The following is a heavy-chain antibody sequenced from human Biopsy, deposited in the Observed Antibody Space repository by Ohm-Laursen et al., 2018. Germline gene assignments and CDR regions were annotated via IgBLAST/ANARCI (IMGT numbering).Heavy chain of an antibody. CDR3: AKFEGDPTPSYYFDY. V-gene: IGHV3-23*01. J-gene: IGHJ4*02. Sequence: SLRLSCSASGFTFNDYAMSWVRQAPGKGLEWVAGIYGGGFGSYYAASMKGRFTISRDNSENTLYLHMNSLRAEDTAVYFCAKFEGDPTPSYYFDYWGQGTLVTVSS. CDR1: GFTFNDYA. CDR2: IYGGGFGS. D-gene: IGHD3-10*01.